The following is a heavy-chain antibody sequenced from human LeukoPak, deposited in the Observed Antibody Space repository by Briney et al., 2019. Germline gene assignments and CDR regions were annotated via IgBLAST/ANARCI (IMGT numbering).Heavy chain of an antibody. Sequence: GGSLRLSCAASGFTFSSYSMNWVRQAPGKGLEWVSYISSSSSTIYYADSVKGRFTISRDNAKNSLYLQMNCLRDEDTAVYYCARDGSIFGVVIYYYGMDVWGQGTTVTVSS. CDR2: ISSSSSTI. V-gene: IGHV3-48*02. CDR3: ARDGSIFGVVIYYYGMDV. J-gene: IGHJ6*02. D-gene: IGHD3-3*01. CDR1: GFTFSSYS.